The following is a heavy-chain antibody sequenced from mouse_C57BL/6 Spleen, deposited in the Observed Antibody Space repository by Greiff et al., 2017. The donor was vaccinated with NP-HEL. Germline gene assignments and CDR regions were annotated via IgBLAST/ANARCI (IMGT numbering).Heavy chain of an antibody. CDR1: GYAFTNYL. CDR3: AREAPDWDYYAMDD. V-gene: IGHV1-54*01. Sequence: QVQLQQSGAELVRPGTSVKVSCKASGYAFTNYLIEWVKQRPGQGLEWIGVINPGGGGTNYNEKFKGKATLTADKSSSTAYMQLSSLTSEDSAVYFCAREAPDWDYYAMDDWGQGTSVTVSS. J-gene: IGHJ4*01. D-gene: IGHD4-1*01. CDR2: INPGGGGT.